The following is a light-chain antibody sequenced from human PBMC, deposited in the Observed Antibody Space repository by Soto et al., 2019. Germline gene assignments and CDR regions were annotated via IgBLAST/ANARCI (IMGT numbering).Light chain of an antibody. V-gene: IGLV2-14*01. J-gene: IGLJ1*01. CDR2: EVR. Sequence: QSVLTQPASVSGSPGQSITISCTGTSSDVGNYNYVSWYQHHPGKAPKVMIYEVRNRPSGVSNRFSGSKSGNTASLTISGLQAEDEADYYCTSYTTISTLYVFGSGTKVTVL. CDR1: SSDVGNYNY. CDR3: TSYTTISTLYV.